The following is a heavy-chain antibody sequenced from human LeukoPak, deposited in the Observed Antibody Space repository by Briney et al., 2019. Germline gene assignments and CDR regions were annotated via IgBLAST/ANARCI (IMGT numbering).Heavy chain of an antibody. D-gene: IGHD3-3*01. CDR1: GFTFSTYS. J-gene: IGHJ3*02. CDR2: ISYDGSKR. CDR3: ARWRTDAFDI. Sequence: PGGSLRLSCAASGFTFSTYSMHWVRQAPGKGLQWVALISYDGSKRYYTDSVEGRFTISRDNAKNSLYLQMNSLRAEDTAVYYWARWRTDAFDIWGQGKMVTVSS. V-gene: IGHV3-30*04.